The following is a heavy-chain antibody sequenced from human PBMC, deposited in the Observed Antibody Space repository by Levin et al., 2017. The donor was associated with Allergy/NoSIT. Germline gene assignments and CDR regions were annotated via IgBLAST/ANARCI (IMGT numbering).Heavy chain of an antibody. J-gene: IGHJ6*03. D-gene: IGHD4-11*01. CDR3: ARAPYTSPPFYYYYYMDV. Sequence: GGSLRLSCAASGFTFSSYWMHWVRQVPGKGLEWVSRINSDGTKTGDAESVKGRFTISRDNAKDTLFLQMNSLRAEDTAVYYCARAPYTSPPFYYYYYMDVWGKGTTVTVS. CDR1: GFTFSSYW. CDR2: INSDGTKT. V-gene: IGHV3-74*01.